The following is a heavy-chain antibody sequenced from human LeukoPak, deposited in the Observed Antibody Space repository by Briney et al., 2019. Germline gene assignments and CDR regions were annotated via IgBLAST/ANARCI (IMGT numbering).Heavy chain of an antibody. J-gene: IGHJ3*02. V-gene: IGHV3-23*01. D-gene: IGHD2-21*01. CDR2: IGSSGGDT. Sequence: PGGSLRLFCAASGFTFSSYVMTWVRQAPGKGLEWVSGIGSSGGDTYYADSVKGRFTISRDNSKNTLYLQMNSLRAEDTAVYYCAKARSYCGGDCSLYAFDIWGQGTMVTVSS. CDR3: AKARSYCGGDCSLYAFDI. CDR1: GFTFSSYV.